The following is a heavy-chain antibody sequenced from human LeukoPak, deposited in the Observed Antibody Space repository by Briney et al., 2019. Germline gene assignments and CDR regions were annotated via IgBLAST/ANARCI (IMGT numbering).Heavy chain of an antibody. D-gene: IGHD2-2*01. CDR2: IYYSGST. J-gene: IGHJ3*02. Sequence: PSETLSLTCTVSGGSISSYYWSWIRQPPGKGLERIGYIYYSGSTNYNPSLKSRVTISVDTSKNQFSLKLSSVTAADTAVYYCARGLRVVVPYDAFDIWGQGTMVTVSS. CDR1: GGSISSYY. V-gene: IGHV4-59*01. CDR3: ARGLRVVVPYDAFDI.